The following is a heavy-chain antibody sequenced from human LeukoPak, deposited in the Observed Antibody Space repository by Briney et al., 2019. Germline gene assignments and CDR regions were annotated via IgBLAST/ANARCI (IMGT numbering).Heavy chain of an antibody. CDR2: ISSSGSTI. J-gene: IGHJ4*02. CDR3: ARAENLGYCSGGSCYATVFDY. CDR1: GFTFGSYE. V-gene: IGHV3-48*03. Sequence: GGSLRLSCAASGFTFGSYEMNWVRQAPGKGLEWVSYISSSGSTIYYADSVKGRFTISRDNAKNSLYLQMNSLRAEDTAVYYCARAENLGYCSGGSCYATVFDYWGQGTLVTVSS. D-gene: IGHD2-15*01.